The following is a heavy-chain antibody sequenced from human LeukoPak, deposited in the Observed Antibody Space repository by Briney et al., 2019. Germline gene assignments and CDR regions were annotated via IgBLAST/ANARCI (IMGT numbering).Heavy chain of an antibody. V-gene: IGHV4-4*07. CDR1: GGSISSYY. Sequence: SETLSLTCTVSGGSISSYYWSWIRQPAGKGLEWIGRIYTSGSTYYNPSLKSRVTISVDTSKSQFSLKLTSVTAADTAVYYCARDWSGPYYFDYWGQGTLVTVSS. J-gene: IGHJ4*01. CDR3: ARDWSGPYYFDY. D-gene: IGHD3-3*01. CDR2: IYTSGST.